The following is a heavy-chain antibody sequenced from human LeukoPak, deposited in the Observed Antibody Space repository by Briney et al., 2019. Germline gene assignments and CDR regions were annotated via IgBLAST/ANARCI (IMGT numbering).Heavy chain of an antibody. CDR2: IYYSGST. Sequence: SETLSLTCTVSDGSISSYYWSWIRQPPGKGLEWIGYIYYSGSTNYNPSLKSRVTISVDTSKNQFSLKLSSVTAADTAVYYCARVGSGYGMDVWGQGTTVTVSS. D-gene: IGHD3-3*01. CDR3: ARVGSGYGMDV. J-gene: IGHJ6*02. V-gene: IGHV4-59*01. CDR1: DGSISSYY.